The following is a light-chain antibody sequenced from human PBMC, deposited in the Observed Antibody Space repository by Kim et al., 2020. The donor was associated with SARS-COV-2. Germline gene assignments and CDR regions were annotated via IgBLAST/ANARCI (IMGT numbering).Light chain of an antibody. J-gene: IGLJ3*02. V-gene: IGLV2-14*01. Sequence: SIPISCTAPGVDVVVATSASGYKHHQGKAPNLLIYVVSTRPSGVSTRFSGSRSGNTASLTISGLQAEDEADYYSSSYTTGSTLVFGGGTRLTVL. CDR2: VVS. CDR1: GVDVVVATS. CDR3: SSYTTGSTLV.